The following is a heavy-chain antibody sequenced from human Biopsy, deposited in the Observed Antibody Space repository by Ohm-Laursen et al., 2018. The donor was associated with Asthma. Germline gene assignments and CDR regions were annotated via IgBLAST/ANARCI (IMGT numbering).Heavy chain of an antibody. CDR3: ARGYSGSDLFVYYSSGLEV. Sequence: GSSVKVSCKASGDSFSNYAISWVRQAPGQGLEWMGGLIPVLGTPDHAQMFEGRVTITADESTSTAYMELSSLSSEDTAVYYCARGYSGSDLFVYYSSGLEVWGQGTTVTASS. J-gene: IGHJ6*02. V-gene: IGHV1-69*01. D-gene: IGHD5-12*01. CDR1: GDSFSNYA. CDR2: LIPVLGTP.